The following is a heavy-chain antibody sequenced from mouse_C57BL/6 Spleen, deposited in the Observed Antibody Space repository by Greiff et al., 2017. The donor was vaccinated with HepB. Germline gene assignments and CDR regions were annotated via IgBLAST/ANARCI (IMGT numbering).Heavy chain of an antibody. CDR3: ARRPIGTTVVGAMDY. CDR1: GYTFTSYW. CDR2: IDPSDSET. V-gene: IGHV1-52*01. Sequence: QVQLQQPGAELVRPGSSVKLSCKASGYTFTSYWMHWVKQRPIQGLEWIGNIDPSDSETHYNQKFKDKATLTVDKSSSTAYMQLSSLTSEDSAVYYCARRPIGTTVVGAMDYWGQRTSVTVSS. D-gene: IGHD1-1*01. J-gene: IGHJ4*01.